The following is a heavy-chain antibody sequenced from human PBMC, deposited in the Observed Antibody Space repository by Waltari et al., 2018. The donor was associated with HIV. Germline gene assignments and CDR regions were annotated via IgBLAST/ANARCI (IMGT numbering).Heavy chain of an antibody. CDR1: GDSFSTYY. D-gene: IGHD3-10*01. J-gene: IGHJ6*02. V-gene: IGHV4-59*01. CDR3: ARDSTRGLHQYYYAMDV. Sequence: QVQIQESGPGLVKPSETLSLTCSISGDSFSTYYWSWIRQPPGKGLEWIGYIYHGGRTIYNPALRSRVTMSVDTSKNQFSLKLSSVTAADTAVYYCARDSTRGLHQYYYAMDVWGQGTTVTISS. CDR2: IYHGGRT.